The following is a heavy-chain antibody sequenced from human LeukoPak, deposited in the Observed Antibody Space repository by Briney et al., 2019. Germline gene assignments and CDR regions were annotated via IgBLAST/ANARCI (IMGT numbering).Heavy chain of an antibody. V-gene: IGHV4-61*02. CDR3: ARVYKRGGYQNWFDP. Sequence: SQTLSLTCTVSDGSISSGSYYWSWIRQPAGKGLAWIGRIYTTGSTNYNPSLKSRVTISVDTSKNQFSLKLSSVTAADTAVYYCARVYKRGGYQNWFDPWGQATLVTVSS. D-gene: IGHD3-22*01. J-gene: IGHJ5*02. CDR1: DGSISSGSYY. CDR2: IYTTGST.